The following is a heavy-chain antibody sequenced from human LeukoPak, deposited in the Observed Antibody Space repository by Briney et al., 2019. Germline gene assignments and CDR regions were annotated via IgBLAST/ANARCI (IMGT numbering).Heavy chain of an antibody. CDR1: GFTFSSYG. Sequence: PGGSLRLSCAASGFTFSSYGIHWVRQAPGKGLEWVAVISYDGSNKYYADSVKGRFTISRDNSKNTLYLQMNSLRAEDTAVYYCAKTLRDVLRYFDWLGVKVGMDVWGQGTTVTVSS. J-gene: IGHJ6*02. D-gene: IGHD3-9*01. V-gene: IGHV3-30*18. CDR2: ISYDGSNK. CDR3: AKTLRDVLRYFDWLGVKVGMDV.